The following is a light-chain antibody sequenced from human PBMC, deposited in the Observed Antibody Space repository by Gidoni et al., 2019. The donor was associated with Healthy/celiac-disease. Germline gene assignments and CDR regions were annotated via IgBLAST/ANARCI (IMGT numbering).Light chain of an antibody. Sequence: SSLTPPASVSWSPGPSITISCTGTSSDVGGYNYVSWYQPHPGKAPKLMIYDVSNRPSGVSNRFSGSKSGNTASLTISGLQAEDEADYYCSSYTSSSPYVFGTGTKVTVL. CDR2: DVS. CDR1: SSDVGGYNY. J-gene: IGLJ1*01. CDR3: SSYTSSSPYV. V-gene: IGLV2-14*01.